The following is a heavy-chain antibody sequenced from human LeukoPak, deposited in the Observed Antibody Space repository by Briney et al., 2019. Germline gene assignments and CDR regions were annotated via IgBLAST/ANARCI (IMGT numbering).Heavy chain of an antibody. D-gene: IGHD6-13*01. V-gene: IGHV4-59*11. CDR2: IYYSGST. Sequence: SETLSPTCTVSGGSISSHYWNWIRQPPGKGLEWIGYIYYSGSTNYNPSLKSRVTISVDTSKNQFSLKLSSVTAADTAVYYCARSGYSDNWYYFDYWGQGTLVTVSS. J-gene: IGHJ4*02. CDR3: ARSGYSDNWYYFDY. CDR1: GGSISSHY.